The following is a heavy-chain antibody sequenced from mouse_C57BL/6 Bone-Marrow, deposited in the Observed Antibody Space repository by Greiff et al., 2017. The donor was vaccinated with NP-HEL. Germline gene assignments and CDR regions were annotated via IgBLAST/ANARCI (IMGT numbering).Heavy chain of an antibody. Sequence: EVQLVESGGGLVKPGGSLKLSCAASGFTFSDYGMHWVRQAPEKGLAWVAYISSGSSTIYYADTVKGRFTISRDNAKNTLFLQMTSLRSEDTAMYYCARPYDYDGYWYFDVWGTGTTVTVSS. J-gene: IGHJ1*03. CDR2: ISSGSSTI. V-gene: IGHV5-17*01. CDR1: GFTFSDYG. D-gene: IGHD2-4*01. CDR3: ARPYDYDGYWYFDV.